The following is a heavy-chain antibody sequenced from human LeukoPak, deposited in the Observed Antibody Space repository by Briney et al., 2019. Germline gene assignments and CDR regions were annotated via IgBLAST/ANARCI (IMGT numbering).Heavy chain of an antibody. V-gene: IGHV3-74*01. CDR1: GFTFSTFW. CDR2: TDSAGSST. Sequence: GGSLRLSCAASGFTFSTFWMHWVRQAPGKGLVWVSHTDSAGSSTSYADSVKGRFTISRDNAKNTLYLQMNSLRAEDTAVYYCARDPHSWYYFDSWGQGTLVTVSS. CDR3: ARDPHSWYYFDS. J-gene: IGHJ4*02.